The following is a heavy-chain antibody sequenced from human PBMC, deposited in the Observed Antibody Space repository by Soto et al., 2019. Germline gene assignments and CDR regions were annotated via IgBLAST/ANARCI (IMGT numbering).Heavy chain of an antibody. D-gene: IGHD3-22*01. J-gene: IGHJ3*02. V-gene: IGHV3-30*18. CDR3: AKVHTPIGVIITTAFDI. CDR1: GFTFSTYG. Sequence: PGGSLRLSCAASGFTFSTYGMHWVRQAPGKGLEWVAVISYDGSNKYYADSVKGRFTISRDNSKNTLYLQMNSLRAEDTALYYCAKVHTPIGVIITTAFDIWGQGTVVTVSS. CDR2: ISYDGSNK.